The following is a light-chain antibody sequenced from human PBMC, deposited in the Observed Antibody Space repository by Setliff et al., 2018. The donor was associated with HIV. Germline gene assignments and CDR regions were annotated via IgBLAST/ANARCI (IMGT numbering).Light chain of an antibody. V-gene: IGLV2-18*02. CDR2: DVT. J-gene: IGLJ1*01. CDR3: SSYTSANTWV. Sequence: SVLTQPTSVSGSPGQSVTISCTGTSSDVGGYNSVSWYQQSPGTAPKLMISDVTTRPSGVPDRFSGSKSGNTASLTISRLRTEDEADYYCSSYTSANTWVFGTGTKVTVL. CDR1: SSDVGGYNS.